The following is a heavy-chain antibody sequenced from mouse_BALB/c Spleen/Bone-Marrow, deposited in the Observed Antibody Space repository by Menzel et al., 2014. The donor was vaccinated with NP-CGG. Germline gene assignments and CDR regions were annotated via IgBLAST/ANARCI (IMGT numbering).Heavy chain of an antibody. CDR3: ARNYYGYDGYFDY. CDR2: ISGGGNYT. J-gene: IGHJ2*01. D-gene: IGHD2-2*01. CDR1: VFTFSSNG. V-gene: IGHV5-9-2*01. Sequence: EVQRVESGGGLVKPGGSLKLSCAASVFTFSSNGMSWVRQTPEKRLEWVATISGGGNYTYYPDSVKGRFTISRDNAKNNLYLQMSSLRSEDTALYYCARNYYGYDGYFDYWGQGTTLTVSS.